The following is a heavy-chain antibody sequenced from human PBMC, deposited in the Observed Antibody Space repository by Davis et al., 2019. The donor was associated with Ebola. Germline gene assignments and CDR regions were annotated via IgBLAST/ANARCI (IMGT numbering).Heavy chain of an antibody. CDR1: GFTFSSYA. J-gene: IGHJ4*02. D-gene: IGHD6-19*01. CDR2: ISGSGGST. V-gene: IGHV3-23*01. CDR3: AKEKVSGSSYYLDY. Sequence: GESLKISCAASGFTFSSYAMSWVRQAPGKGLEWVSAISGSGGSTYYADNVQGRFTISRDNSKNTLFLQMNSLRDEDTAVYYCAKEKVSGSSYYLDYWGQGTLVTVSS.